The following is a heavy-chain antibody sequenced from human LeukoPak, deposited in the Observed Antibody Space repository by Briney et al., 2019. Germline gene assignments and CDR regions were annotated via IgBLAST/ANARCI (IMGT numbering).Heavy chain of an antibody. V-gene: IGHV4-59*01. CDR2: IYYSGST. J-gene: IGHJ5*02. CDR3: ARFSVAAAGTGWFGR. CDR1: GVSISSYY. Sequence: ASETLSLTCTVSGVSISSYYRSWIRQPPGKGLELIGYIYYSGSTNYNPSLKSRVTISIDTSKNQLSLRLSSVTAADTAVYYCARFSVAAAGTGWFGRGGQGTLVTVSA. D-gene: IGHD6-13*01.